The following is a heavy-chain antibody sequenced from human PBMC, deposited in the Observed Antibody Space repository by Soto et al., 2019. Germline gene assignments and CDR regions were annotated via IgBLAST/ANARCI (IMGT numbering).Heavy chain of an antibody. Sequence: PGGSLRLSCAASGFTFSSFGMHWVRQAPGKGLEWVAVISYDGINKYYADSVKGRFTISRDNSKNTLYLQMNSLRAEDTAVYYCARDYDSSGYPFAYWGQGTLVTVSS. CDR1: GFTFSSFG. J-gene: IGHJ4*02. V-gene: IGHV3-30*12. D-gene: IGHD3-22*01. CDR2: ISYDGINK. CDR3: ARDYDSSGYPFAY.